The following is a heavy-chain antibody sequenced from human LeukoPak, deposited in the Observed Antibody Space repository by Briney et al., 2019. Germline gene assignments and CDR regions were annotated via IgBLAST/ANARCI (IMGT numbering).Heavy chain of an antibody. CDR2: ISGSGGST. J-gene: IGHJ4*02. CDR1: GFTFSSYG. Sequence: GGSLRLSCAASGFTFSSYGMSWVRQAPGKGLEWVSAISGSGGSTYYADSVKGRFTISRDNSKNTLYLQMNSLRVEDTTVYYCARDYGGSSPFDYWGQGTLVTVSS. D-gene: IGHD4-23*01. V-gene: IGHV3-23*01. CDR3: ARDYGGSSPFDY.